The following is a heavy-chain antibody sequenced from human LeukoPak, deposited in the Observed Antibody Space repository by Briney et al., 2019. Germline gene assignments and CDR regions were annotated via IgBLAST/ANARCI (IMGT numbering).Heavy chain of an antibody. CDR1: EFTFGNYW. CDR2: IKQDGREK. Sequence: GGSLRLSCAASEFTFGNYWMSWVRQAPGKGLEWVANIKQDGREKYYVDSVKGRFTISRDNAENSLYLQMNSLRAEDTAVYYCARVTEAQFFDYWGQETLVTVSS. V-gene: IGHV3-7*04. J-gene: IGHJ4*02. CDR3: ARVTEAQFFDY. D-gene: IGHD1-14*01.